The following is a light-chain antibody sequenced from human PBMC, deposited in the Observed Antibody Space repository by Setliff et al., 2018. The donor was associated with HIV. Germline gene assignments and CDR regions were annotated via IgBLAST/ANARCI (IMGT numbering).Light chain of an antibody. CDR1: SSDVGGYNY. CDR3: SSYTRTSAPYV. CDR2: DVT. J-gene: IGLJ1*01. Sequence: QSALTQPASVSGSPGQSITISCTGTSSDVGGYNYVSWYQQHPGKAPKLMIYDVTNRPSGVSNRFSGSNSGNTASLTISGLQAEDEADYYCSSYTRTSAPYVFGTGTKVTVL. V-gene: IGLV2-14*03.